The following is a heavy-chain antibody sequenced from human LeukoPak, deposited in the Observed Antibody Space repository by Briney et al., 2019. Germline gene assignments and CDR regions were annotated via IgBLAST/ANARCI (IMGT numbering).Heavy chain of an antibody. V-gene: IGHV1-2*02. Sequence: ASVKVSCKASGYTFIAYYMHWVRQAPGQGLEWMGWINPNSGGTNYAQKFQGRVTMTRDTSISTAYMDLSRLRSDDTAVYYCARETGRWNYVTNYYGSGSYYNDAFDIWGQGTMVTVSS. CDR1: GYTFIAYY. CDR3: ARETGRWNYVTNYYGSGSYYNDAFDI. J-gene: IGHJ3*02. D-gene: IGHD3-10*01. CDR2: INPNSGGT.